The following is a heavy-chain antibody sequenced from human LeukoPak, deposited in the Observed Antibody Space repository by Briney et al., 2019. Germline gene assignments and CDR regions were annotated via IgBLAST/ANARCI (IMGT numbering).Heavy chain of an antibody. D-gene: IGHD6-19*01. CDR1: RYTFTGYY. J-gene: IGHJ4*02. V-gene: IGHV1-2*02. CDR2: INPNSGGT. CDR3: ARVSELGIAVAGTAY. Sequence: GASVKVSCKASRYTFTGYYMHWVRQAPGQGLEWMGWINPNSGGTNYAQKFQGRVTMTRDTSISTAYMELSRLRSDDTAVYYCARVSELGIAVAGTAYWGQGTLVTVSS.